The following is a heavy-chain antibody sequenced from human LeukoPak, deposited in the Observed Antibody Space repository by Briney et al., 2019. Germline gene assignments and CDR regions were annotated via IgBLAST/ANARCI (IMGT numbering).Heavy chain of an antibody. D-gene: IGHD3-10*01. J-gene: IGHJ4*02. Sequence: PGGSLRLSCAASGFTFSSYWMHWVRQAPGKGLVWVSRINTDGSSTNYADSVKGRFTISRDNAKNTLYLQMNSLRAEDTAVYYCARDPYYYGSGSQTFDYWGQGTLVTVSS. V-gene: IGHV3-74*01. CDR1: GFTFSSYW. CDR2: INTDGSST. CDR3: ARDPYYYGSGSQTFDY.